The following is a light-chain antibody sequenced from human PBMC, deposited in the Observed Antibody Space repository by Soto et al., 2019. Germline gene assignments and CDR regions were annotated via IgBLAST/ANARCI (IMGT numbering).Light chain of an antibody. CDR1: SSNIGAGYD. CDR3: QSYDSSLSGPV. J-gene: IGLJ2*01. Sequence: QSVLTQPPSVSGAPGQRVTISCTGSSSNIGAGYDVHWYQQLPGTVPKLLIYGNSNRPSGVPDRFSGSKSGTSASLAITGLQAEDEADYYCQSYDSSLSGPVFGGGTQLTVL. V-gene: IGLV1-40*01. CDR2: GNS.